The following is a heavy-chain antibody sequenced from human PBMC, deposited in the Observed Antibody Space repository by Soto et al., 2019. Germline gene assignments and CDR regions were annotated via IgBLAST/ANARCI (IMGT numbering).Heavy chain of an antibody. CDR3: ASWELLGRWAFDY. CDR2: INAGNGNT. Sequence: QVPLVQSGAEVKKPGASVKFSCKASGYTFTSYAMHWVRQAPGQRLEWMGWINAGNGNTKYSQKFQGRVTITRDTSASTAYMELSSLRSEDTAVYYCASWELLGRWAFDYWGQGTLVTVSS. J-gene: IGHJ4*02. CDR1: GYTFTSYA. V-gene: IGHV1-3*01. D-gene: IGHD1-26*01.